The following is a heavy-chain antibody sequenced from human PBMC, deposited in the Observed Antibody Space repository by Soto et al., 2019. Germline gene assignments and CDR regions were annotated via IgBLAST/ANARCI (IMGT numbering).Heavy chain of an antibody. CDR1: GFTFSSYA. Sequence: PGGSLRLSCEASGFTFSSYAMSWVRQAPGKGLEWVSAIGGSGVSTYYADSVKGRFTISRDNSQNTLYLQMNSLRAEDTAVYYCAKALTYCSGGSCPEYFHHWGQGTLVTVSS. D-gene: IGHD2-15*01. CDR2: IGGSGVST. V-gene: IGHV3-23*01. J-gene: IGHJ1*01. CDR3: AKALTYCSGGSCPEYFHH.